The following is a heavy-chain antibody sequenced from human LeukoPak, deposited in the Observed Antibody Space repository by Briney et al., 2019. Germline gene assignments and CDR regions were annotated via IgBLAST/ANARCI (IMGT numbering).Heavy chain of an antibody. CDR1: GFTFSSYW. CDR2: IKQDGSEK. V-gene: IGHV3-7*03. D-gene: IGHD3-9*01. CDR3: TRDAYYDILTGRKSSWYFDL. J-gene: IGHJ2*01. Sequence: GGSLRLSCAASGFTFSSYWMNWVRQAPGKGLEWVANIKQDGSEKYYVDSVKGRFTISRDNAKNSLYLQMNSLRAEDTALYHCTRDAYYDILTGRKSSWYFDLWGRGTLVTVSS.